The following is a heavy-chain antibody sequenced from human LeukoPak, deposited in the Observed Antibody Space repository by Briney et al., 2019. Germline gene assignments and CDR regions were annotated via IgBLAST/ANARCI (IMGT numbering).Heavy chain of an antibody. CDR3: AREWVEMTTIESWFDP. D-gene: IGHD5-24*01. Sequence: GGSLRLSCAATGFTFSTHAMHWVRQAPGRGLEGVAVISNDGSNRKYADSVKGLFTISRDNSKNTLYLQMNSLRAEDTAVYYCAREWVEMTTIESWFDPWGQGTLVTVSS. CDR2: ISNDGSNR. V-gene: IGHV3-30-3*01. CDR1: GFTFSTHA. J-gene: IGHJ5*02.